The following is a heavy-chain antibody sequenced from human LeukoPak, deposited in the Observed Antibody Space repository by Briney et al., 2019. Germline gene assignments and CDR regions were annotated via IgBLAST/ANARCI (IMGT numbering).Heavy chain of an antibody. CDR3: ARGNVGAVAVPIDY. V-gene: IGHV4-38-2*02. D-gene: IGHD6-19*01. CDR2: IYHSGRT. CDR1: GYSISSGYY. Sequence: PSETLSLTCTVSGYSISSGYYWGWIRQPPGKGLEWIGSIYHSGRTYYNPSLKSRVSISVDTSNNQFSLKLSSVTAADTAVYYCARGNVGAVAVPIDYWGQGTLVTVSS. J-gene: IGHJ4*02.